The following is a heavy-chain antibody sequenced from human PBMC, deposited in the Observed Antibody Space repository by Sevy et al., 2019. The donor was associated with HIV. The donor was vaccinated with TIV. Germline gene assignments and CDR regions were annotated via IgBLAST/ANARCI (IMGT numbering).Heavy chain of an antibody. Sequence: GGYLRLSCAASGFTFSSYGMHWVRQAPGKGLEWVALIWYDGSSKYYADSVKGRFTISRDNSKNTLYLQMNSLRAEDTAVYYCASGAYCDASRTENFDYWGQGTLVTVSS. V-gene: IGHV3-33*01. J-gene: IGHJ4*02. CDR2: IWYDGSSK. D-gene: IGHD3-10*01. CDR3: ASGAYCDASRTENFDY. CDR1: GFTFSSYG.